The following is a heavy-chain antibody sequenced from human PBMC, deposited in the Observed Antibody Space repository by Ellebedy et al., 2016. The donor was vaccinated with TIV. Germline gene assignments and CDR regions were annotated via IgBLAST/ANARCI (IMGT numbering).Heavy chain of an antibody. Sequence: ASVKVSCKASGYTFTSYAMHWVRQAPGQRLEWMGWINAGNGNTKYSQKFQGTVTITRDTSASTAYMELSSLRSEDTAVYYCARYYSSGWTGWSAHNWFDPWGQGTLVTVSS. CDR1: GYTFTSYA. CDR3: ARYYSSGWTGWSAHNWFDP. V-gene: IGHV1-3*01. D-gene: IGHD6-19*01. J-gene: IGHJ5*02. CDR2: INAGNGNT.